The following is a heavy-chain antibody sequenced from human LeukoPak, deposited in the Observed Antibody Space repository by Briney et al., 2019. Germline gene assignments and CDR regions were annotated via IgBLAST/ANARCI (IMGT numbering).Heavy chain of an antibody. J-gene: IGHJ4*02. CDR2: ISSSSSYI. V-gene: IGHV3-21*01. CDR1: GFTFSSYS. CDR3: ARGGYYDSSGPLEG. D-gene: IGHD3-22*01. Sequence: PGGSLRLSCAASGFTFSSYSMNWVRQAPGKGLEWVSSISSSSSYIYYADSVKGRFTISRDNAKNSLYLQMNSPRAEDTAEYYCARGGYYDSSGPLEGWGQGTLVTVSS.